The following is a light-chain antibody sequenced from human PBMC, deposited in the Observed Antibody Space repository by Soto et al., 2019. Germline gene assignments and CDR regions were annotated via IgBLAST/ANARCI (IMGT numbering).Light chain of an antibody. CDR2: DAS. CDR1: QSISSW. Sequence: DIQMTQSPSTLSASVGDRVTITCRASQSISSWLAWYQQKPGKAPKLLIYDASSLESGVPSRFSGSGSGTEFTLTISSLQPDDFATYYCQQYISYWDTFGQGTKLEIK. J-gene: IGKJ2*01. CDR3: QQYISYWDT. V-gene: IGKV1-5*01.